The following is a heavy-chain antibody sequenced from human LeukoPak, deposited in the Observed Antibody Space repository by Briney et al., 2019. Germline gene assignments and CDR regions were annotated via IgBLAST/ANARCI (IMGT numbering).Heavy chain of an antibody. CDR1: GGTFSSYA. Sequence: SVKVSCKASGGTFSSYAISWVRQAPGQGLEWMGRIIPILGIANYAQKFQGRVTITADKSTSTAYMELSSLRAEDTAVYYCARVYGSGSYSVYWGQGTLVTVSS. CDR2: IIPILGIA. V-gene: IGHV1-69*04. CDR3: ARVYGSGSYSVY. J-gene: IGHJ4*02. D-gene: IGHD3-10*01.